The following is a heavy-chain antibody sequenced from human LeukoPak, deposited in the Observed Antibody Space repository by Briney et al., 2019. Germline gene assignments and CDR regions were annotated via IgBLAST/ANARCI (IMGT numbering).Heavy chain of an antibody. V-gene: IGHV1-69*01. CDR3: ASGRRSYLLLSHWFDP. J-gene: IGHJ5*02. CDR2: IIPIFGTA. D-gene: IGHD2-2*01. CDR1: GGTFIIYA. Sequence: SVTVSCKSSGGTFIIYAISWVRQAPGQGLGWMGGIIPIFGTANYSHKFQGRVTITADEATSTAYMELSSMRSEDTAVYYCASGRRSYLLLSHWFDPWGQGTLVTVSS.